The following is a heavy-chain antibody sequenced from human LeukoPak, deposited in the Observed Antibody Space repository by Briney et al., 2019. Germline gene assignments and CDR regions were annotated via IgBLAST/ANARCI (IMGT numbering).Heavy chain of an antibody. CDR1: GGSISSSSYY. J-gene: IGHJ6*02. CDR2: IYYSGST. V-gene: IGHV4-39*07. CDR3: ARINYYYYGMDV. Sequence: SETLSLTCTVSGGSISSSSYYWGWIRQPPGKGLEWIGSIYYSGSTYYNPSLKSRVTISVDTSKNQFSLKLSSVTAADTAVYYCARINYYYYGMDVWGQGTTVTVSS.